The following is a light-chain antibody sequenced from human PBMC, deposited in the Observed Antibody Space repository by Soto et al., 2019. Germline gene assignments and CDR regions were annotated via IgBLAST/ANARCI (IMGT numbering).Light chain of an antibody. V-gene: IGKV3-11*01. J-gene: IGKJ1*01. Sequence: EIVLTQSPATLSASXXXXXSXSXRASQTVGVRLAWYQHKPGQAPRLLIYEASNRAAGVPGRFSGSGSGTGFTLTITRLEPEDFAFYYCHQRQRWPRTFGQGTKVDIK. CDR1: QTVGVR. CDR3: HQRQRWPRT. CDR2: EAS.